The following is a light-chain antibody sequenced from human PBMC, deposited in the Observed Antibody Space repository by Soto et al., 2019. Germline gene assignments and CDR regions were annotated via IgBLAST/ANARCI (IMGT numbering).Light chain of an antibody. V-gene: IGKV4-1*01. CDR1: QSVLYSSSNKNY. CDR2: WAS. Sequence: DIVMTQSPDSLAVSLGERATINCKSSQSVLYSSSNKNYLAWYQQKPEQPPKLLIYWASTRESGVPDRFSGSGSWTDFTLTISSLQAEDVAVYYCQQYCSSPWTFGQGTKVEIK. J-gene: IGKJ1*01. CDR3: QQYCSSPWT.